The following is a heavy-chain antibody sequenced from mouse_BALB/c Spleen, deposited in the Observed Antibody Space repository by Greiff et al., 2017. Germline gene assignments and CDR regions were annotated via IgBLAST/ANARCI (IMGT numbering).Heavy chain of an antibody. D-gene: IGHD2-4*01. CDR3: ARDTIYYDYDDGDYYAMDY. V-gene: IGHV7-3*02. CDR2: IRNKANGYTT. J-gene: IGHJ4*01. Sequence: DVQLQESGGGLVQPGGSLRLSCATSGFTFTDYYMSWVRQPPGKALEWLGFIRNKANGYTTEYSASVKGRFTISRDNSQSILYLQMNTLRAEDSATYYCARDTIYYDYDDGDYYAMDYWGQGTSVTVSS. CDR1: GFTFTDYY.